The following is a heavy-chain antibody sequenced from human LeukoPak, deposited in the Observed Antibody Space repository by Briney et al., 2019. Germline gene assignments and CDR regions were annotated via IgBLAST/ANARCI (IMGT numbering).Heavy chain of an antibody. V-gene: IGHV1-46*01. CDR3: ARDHWEQQRALGY. D-gene: IGHD6-13*01. Sequence: ASVKVSCKASGYTFTSYYMHWVRQAPGQGLEWMGIINPSGGSTSYAQKFQGRVTMTRDTSTSTAYMELRSLRSDDTAVYYCARDHWEQQRALGYWGQGTLVTVSS. J-gene: IGHJ4*02. CDR1: GYTFTSYY. CDR2: INPSGGST.